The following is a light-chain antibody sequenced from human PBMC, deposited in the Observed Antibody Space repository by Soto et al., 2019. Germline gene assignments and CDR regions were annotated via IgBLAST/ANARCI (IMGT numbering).Light chain of an antibody. V-gene: IGKV3-20*01. CDR1: HSVSSSY. J-gene: IGKJ5*01. Sequence: EIVLTQSAGTLSLSPRERSTLSCRASHSVSSSYLAWYQQKPGQAPRLLIYGASSRATGIPDRFSGSGSGTDFTLTISRLEPEDFAVYYCQQYGSSPPTFGQGTRLAI. CDR3: QQYGSSPPT. CDR2: GAS.